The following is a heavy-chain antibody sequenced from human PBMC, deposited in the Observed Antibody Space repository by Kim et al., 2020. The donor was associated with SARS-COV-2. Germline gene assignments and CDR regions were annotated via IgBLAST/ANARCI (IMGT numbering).Heavy chain of an antibody. CDR2: ISYDGSNK. D-gene: IGHD2-21*02. CDR3: ASPKSPGRLAYCGGDCYSPATAPDY. Sequence: GGSLRLSCAASGFTFSSYAMHWVRQAPGKGLEWVAVISYDGSNKYYADSVKGRFTISRDNSKNTLYLQMNSLRAEDTAVYYCASPKSPGRLAYCGGDCYSPATAPDYWGQGTLVTVSS. V-gene: IGHV3-30-3*01. J-gene: IGHJ4*02. CDR1: GFTFSSYA.